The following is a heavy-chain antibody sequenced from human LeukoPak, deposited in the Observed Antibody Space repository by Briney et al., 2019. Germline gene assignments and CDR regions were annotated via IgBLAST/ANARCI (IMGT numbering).Heavy chain of an antibody. Sequence: GASVKVSCKASGYTFTSYGISRVRQATGQGLEWMGWMNPNSGNTGYAQKFQGRVTMTRNTSISTAYMELSSLRSEDTAVYYCARDPDYYGSGPPDVWGKGTTVTVSS. CDR3: ARDPDYYGSGPPDV. CDR1: GYTFTSYG. V-gene: IGHV1-8*02. J-gene: IGHJ6*04. D-gene: IGHD3-10*01. CDR2: MNPNSGNT.